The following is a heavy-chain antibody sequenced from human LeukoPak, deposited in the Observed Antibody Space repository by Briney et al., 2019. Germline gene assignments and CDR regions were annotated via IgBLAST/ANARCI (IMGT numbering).Heavy chain of an antibody. J-gene: IGHJ4*02. D-gene: IGHD6-19*01. CDR2: INSDGSST. V-gene: IGHV3-74*01. CDR1: GLTFRRYW. Sequence: GGSLRLSCAASGLTFRRYWMHWVRQVPGKELVWVSRINSDGSSTNYADSVKGRFTISRDNAKNTLYLQMNSLRAEDTAVYYCARGRGGGYRTADYWGQGTLVTVSS. CDR3: ARGRGGGYRTADY.